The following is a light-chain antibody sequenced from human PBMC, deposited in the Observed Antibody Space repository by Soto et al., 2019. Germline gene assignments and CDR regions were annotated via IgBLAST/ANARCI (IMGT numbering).Light chain of an antibody. CDR2: RAS. CDR1: QSLSGGY. CDR3: QHNSSLPIT. Sequence: EIELTQSPGTLSLSPGERATLSCRASQSLSGGYLAWFQQKPGQTPRLLISRASNRATGIPDWFSGSGSGTDFTLTISRLEPEDFVVYYCQHNSSLPITFGQGTRLEIK. V-gene: IGKV3-20*01. J-gene: IGKJ5*01.